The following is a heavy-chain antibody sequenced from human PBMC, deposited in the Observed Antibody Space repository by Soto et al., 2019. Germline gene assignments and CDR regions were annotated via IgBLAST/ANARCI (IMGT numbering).Heavy chain of an antibody. CDR1: GFTFSDST. V-gene: IGHV3-73*02. CDR3: SRCSGSYCMDV. J-gene: IGHJ6*02. Sequence: EVQLVESGGGLVQPGGSLKVSCAASGFTFSDSTIHWVRQASGKGLEWVGRIRSAVSSYATVCAASVKDRFTISRDDSKNTAYLQMNSLKIEYTAVYYCSRCSGSYCMDVWGQGTTVTVSS. CDR2: IRSAVSSYAT. D-gene: IGHD3-10*02.